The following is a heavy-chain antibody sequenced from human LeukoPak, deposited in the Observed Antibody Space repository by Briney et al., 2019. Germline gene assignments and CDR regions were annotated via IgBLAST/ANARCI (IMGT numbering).Heavy chain of an antibody. Sequence: SETLSLTCTVFGGSISDYYWIWIRQPAGKGLEWIGRIQSSGSTTYNPSLKSRVTISVDTSKNQLSLKLSSMTAADTAVYYCARQWLVSPLFDYWGQGTLVTVSS. CDR2: IQSSGST. CDR1: GGSISDYY. D-gene: IGHD6-19*01. CDR3: ARQWLVSPLFDY. J-gene: IGHJ4*02. V-gene: IGHV4-4*07.